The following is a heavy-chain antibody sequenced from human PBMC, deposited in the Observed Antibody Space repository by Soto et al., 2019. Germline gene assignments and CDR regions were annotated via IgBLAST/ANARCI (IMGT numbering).Heavy chain of an antibody. D-gene: IGHD1-26*01. Sequence: GGSLRLSCAASGFTFSSYAMHWVRQAPGKWLEWVAVISYDGSNKYYADSVKGRFTVSRDNSKNTLYLQMNSLRAEDTAVYYCARDGSRHIYYYYGMDVWGQGXTVTVSS. CDR2: ISYDGSNK. V-gene: IGHV3-30-3*01. CDR1: GFTFSSYA. CDR3: ARDGSRHIYYYYGMDV. J-gene: IGHJ6*02.